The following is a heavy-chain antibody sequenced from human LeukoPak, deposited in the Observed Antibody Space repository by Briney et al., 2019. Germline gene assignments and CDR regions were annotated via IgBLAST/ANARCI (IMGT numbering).Heavy chain of an antibody. CDR3: ARGRTVTYYFDY. Sequence: SETLSLTCTVSGGSISSYHWSWIRQPPGKGLECIGYIYYSGSTNYNPSLKSRVTISVDTSKNQFSLKLTSVTAADTAVYYCARGRTVTYYFDYWGQGALVTVSS. J-gene: IGHJ4*02. V-gene: IGHV4-59*01. D-gene: IGHD4-17*01. CDR1: GGSISSYH. CDR2: IYYSGST.